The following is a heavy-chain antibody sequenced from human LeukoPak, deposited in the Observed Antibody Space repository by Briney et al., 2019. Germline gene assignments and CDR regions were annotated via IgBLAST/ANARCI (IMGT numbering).Heavy chain of an antibody. D-gene: IGHD4-11*01. J-gene: IGHJ4*02. Sequence: SQTLSPTCAISGDSVSSISATWNWIRQSPSRGLEWLGRTYYRSKWYNEYAVSVKSRITINPDTSKNQFSLQLNSVTPEDTAVYYCARYSAKRFDYWGQGTLVTVSS. CDR1: GDSVSSISAT. CDR3: ARYSAKRFDY. CDR2: TYYRSKWYN. V-gene: IGHV6-1*01.